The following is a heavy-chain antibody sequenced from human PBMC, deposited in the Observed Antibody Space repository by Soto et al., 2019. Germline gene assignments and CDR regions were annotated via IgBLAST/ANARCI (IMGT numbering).Heavy chain of an antibody. D-gene: IGHD6-13*01. CDR3: ARGLIAAAGTGYYYYYYYMDV. J-gene: IGHJ6*03. CDR1: GGSFSGYY. CDR2: INHSGST. Sequence: SETLSLTCAVYGGSFSGYYWSWIRQPPGKGLEWIGDINHSGSTNYNPSLKSRVTISVDTSKNQFSLKLSSVTAADTAVYYCARGLIAAAGTGYYYYYYYMDVWGKGTTVTVSS. V-gene: IGHV4-34*01.